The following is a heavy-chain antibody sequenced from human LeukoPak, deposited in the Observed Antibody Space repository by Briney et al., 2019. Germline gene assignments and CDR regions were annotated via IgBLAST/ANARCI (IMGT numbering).Heavy chain of an antibody. CDR2: INSDVSST. D-gene: IGHD6-19*01. CDR3: ARVQIAVAGTGAFDI. J-gene: IGHJ3*02. V-gene: IGHV3-74*01. Sequence: GGSLRLSCAASGFTFSSYWMHWVRQAPGKGLVWVSRINSDVSSTSYADSVKGRFTISRDNAKNTLYLQMNSLRAEDTAVYYCARVQIAVAGTGAFDIWGQGTMVTVSS. CDR1: GFTFSSYW.